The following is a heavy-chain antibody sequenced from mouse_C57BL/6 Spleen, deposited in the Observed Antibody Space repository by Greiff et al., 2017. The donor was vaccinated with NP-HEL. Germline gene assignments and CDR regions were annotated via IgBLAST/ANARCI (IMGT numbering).Heavy chain of an antibody. CDR1: GYTFTSYW. CDR3: AREVITTVVARYFDV. V-gene: IGHV1-61*01. Sequence: VQLQQPGAELVRPGSSVKLSCKASGYTFTSYWMDWVKQRPGQGLEWIGNIYPSDSETHYNQKFKDKATLTVDKSSSTAYMQLSSLTSEDSAVYYCAREVITTVVARYFDVWGTGTTVTVSS. D-gene: IGHD1-1*01. J-gene: IGHJ1*03. CDR2: IYPSDSET.